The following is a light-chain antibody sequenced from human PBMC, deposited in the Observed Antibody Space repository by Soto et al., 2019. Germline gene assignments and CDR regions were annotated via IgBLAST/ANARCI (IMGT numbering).Light chain of an antibody. J-gene: IGKJ3*01. CDR1: QSVSSN. CDR2: DAS. CDR3: QQYNTWTLT. V-gene: IGKV3-15*01. Sequence: ETVMTQSPATLSVSPGERPTLSCRASQSVSSNLAWYQQKPGQAPRPLIYDASTRATGIPARFSGIGAGKEFTLTISSLQSEDFAVYYCQQYNTWTLTFGPGTKVDIK.